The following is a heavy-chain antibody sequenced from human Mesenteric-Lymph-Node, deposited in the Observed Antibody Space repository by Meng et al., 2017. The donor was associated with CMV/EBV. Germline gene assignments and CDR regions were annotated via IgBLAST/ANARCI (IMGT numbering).Heavy chain of an antibody. CDR3: ARGLTGVTAAMPY. CDR1: GFTFSSYW. V-gene: IGHV3-53*01. D-gene: IGHD2-2*01. Sequence: GGSLRLSCAASGFTFSSYWMSWVRQAPGKGLEWVSVIYSGGSTYYADSVKGRFTISRDNSKNTLYLQMNSLRAEDTAVYYCARGLTGVTAAMPYWGQGTLVTVSS. CDR2: IYSGGST. J-gene: IGHJ4*02.